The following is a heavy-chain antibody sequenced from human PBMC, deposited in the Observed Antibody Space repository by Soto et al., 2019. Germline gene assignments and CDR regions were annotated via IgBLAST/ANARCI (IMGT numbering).Heavy chain of an antibody. Sequence: SVKVSCKASGGTFSSYAISWVRQAPGQGLEWMGGIIPIFGTANYAQKFQGSVTITADESTSTAYMELSSLRSEDTAVYYCARGGYCSSTSCPPQDYYYYGMDVWGQGTTVTVSS. CDR1: GGTFSSYA. CDR3: ARGGYCSSTSCPPQDYYYYGMDV. D-gene: IGHD2-2*01. CDR2: IIPIFGTA. V-gene: IGHV1-69*13. J-gene: IGHJ6*02.